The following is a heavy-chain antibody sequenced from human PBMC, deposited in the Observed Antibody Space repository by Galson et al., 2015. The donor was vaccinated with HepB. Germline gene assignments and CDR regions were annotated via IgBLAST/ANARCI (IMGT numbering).Heavy chain of an antibody. J-gene: IGHJ6*02. CDR1: GITFSDFY. D-gene: IGHD2-21*02. CDR3: NAVTYYSDMDV. CDR2: INSGGGLI. V-gene: IGHV3-11*01. Sequence: SLRLSCATSGITFSDFYINWFRQAPGKGLEWVLFINSGGGLILYRGSVKGRFTLSRDNAKNPLFLQMNTLRGEDTAVYYCNAVTYYSDMDVWGQGTTVAVSS.